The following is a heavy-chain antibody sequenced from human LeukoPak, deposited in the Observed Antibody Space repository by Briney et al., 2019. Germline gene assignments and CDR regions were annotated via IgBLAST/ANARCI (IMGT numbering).Heavy chain of an antibody. CDR2: IYYDGSEK. Sequence: GGSLRLSCAASGLTFSTSAMHWVRQAPGKGLQWVAVIYYDGSEKYYADSVKGRFTISRDNSKNTLYLHMNSLRADDTAMYYCAKGISVVVDPGDVFDVWGQGTMVTVSS. V-gene: IGHV3-33*06. J-gene: IGHJ3*01. CDR3: AKGISVVVDPGDVFDV. D-gene: IGHD2-15*01. CDR1: GLTFSTSA.